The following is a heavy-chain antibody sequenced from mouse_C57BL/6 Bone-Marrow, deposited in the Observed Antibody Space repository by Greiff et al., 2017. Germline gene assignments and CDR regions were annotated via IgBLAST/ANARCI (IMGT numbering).Heavy chain of an antibody. D-gene: IGHD2-2*01. V-gene: IGHV1-76*01. CDR3: IWFPWFAY. Sequence: VQLQQSGAELVRPGASVKLSCKASGYTFTDYYINWVKQRPGQGLEWIARIYPGSGNTYYNEKFKGKATLTAEKSSSTAYMQLSSLTSEDSAVYTRIWFPWFAYWGQGTLVTVSA. J-gene: IGHJ3*01. CDR1: GYTFTDYY. CDR2: IYPGSGNT.